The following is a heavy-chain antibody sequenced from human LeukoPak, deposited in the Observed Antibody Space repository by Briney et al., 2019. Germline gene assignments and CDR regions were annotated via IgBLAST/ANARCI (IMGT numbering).Heavy chain of an antibody. V-gene: IGHV5-51*01. CDR3: AKLGSGSSGGMDV. D-gene: IGHD3-10*01. CDR1: GYRFNAYW. J-gene: IGHJ6*02. Sequence: GESLKISCKGSGYRFNAYWIAWVRQMPGKGLEWMGIINPDDSDTGYSPSFQGQVTISADKSISTAYLQWTSLRASDTAMYYCAKLGSGSSGGMDVWGQGTTVTVSS. CDR2: INPDDSDT.